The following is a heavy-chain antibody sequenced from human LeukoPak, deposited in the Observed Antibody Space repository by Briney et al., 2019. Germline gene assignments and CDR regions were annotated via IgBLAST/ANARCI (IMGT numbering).Heavy chain of an antibody. J-gene: IGHJ5*02. CDR2: ISSSGSI. D-gene: IGHD3-22*01. V-gene: IGHV3-48*03. Sequence: QPGGSLRLSCAASGFTFSNYEVNWVRQAPGKGLEWVTYISSSGSIYYADSVKGRFTISRDNAKNSLYLQMNSLRAEDTAIYYCASTNYYDSSGFSNWFDPWGQGTLVTVSS. CDR1: GFTFSNYE. CDR3: ASTNYYDSSGFSNWFDP.